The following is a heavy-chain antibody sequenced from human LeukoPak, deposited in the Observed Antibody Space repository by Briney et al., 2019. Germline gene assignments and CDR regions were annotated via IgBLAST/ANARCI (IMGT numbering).Heavy chain of an antibody. Sequence: EASVKVSCKASGYTFIGYYMHWVRQAPGQGLEWMGWINPNSGGTNYAQKFQGRVTMTRDTSISTAYMELSRLRSDDTAVYYCARGFRNDFWSGFYFDYWGQGTLVTVSS. J-gene: IGHJ4*02. D-gene: IGHD3-3*01. V-gene: IGHV1-2*02. CDR1: GYTFIGYY. CDR3: ARGFRNDFWSGFYFDY. CDR2: INPNSGGT.